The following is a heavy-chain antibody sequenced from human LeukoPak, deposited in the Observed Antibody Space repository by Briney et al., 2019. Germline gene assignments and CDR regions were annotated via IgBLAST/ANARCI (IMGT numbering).Heavy chain of an antibody. CDR3: ARESNLLEPPDY. Sequence: GGSLRLSCAASGFTFSSYSMNWVRQAPGKGLEWVSSISSSSSYIYYADSVKGRFTISRDNAKNSLYLQMNSLRAEDTAVYYCARESNLLEPPDYWGQGTRVTVSS. CDR1: GFTFSSYS. CDR2: ISSSSSYI. J-gene: IGHJ4*02. V-gene: IGHV3-21*01. D-gene: IGHD1-1*01.